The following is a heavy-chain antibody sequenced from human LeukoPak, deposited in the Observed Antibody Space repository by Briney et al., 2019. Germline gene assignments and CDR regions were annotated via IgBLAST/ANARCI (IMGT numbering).Heavy chain of an antibody. CDR2: ISSSSSYI. Sequence: GGSLRLSCAASGFTFSSYSMNWVRQAPGKGLEWVSSISSSSSYIYYADSVKGRFTISRDNAKTSLYLQMNSLRAEDTAVYYCARDLGNYGSLYYFDYWGQGTLVTVSS. D-gene: IGHD4-11*01. J-gene: IGHJ4*02. CDR3: ARDLGNYGSLYYFDY. CDR1: GFTFSSYS. V-gene: IGHV3-21*01.